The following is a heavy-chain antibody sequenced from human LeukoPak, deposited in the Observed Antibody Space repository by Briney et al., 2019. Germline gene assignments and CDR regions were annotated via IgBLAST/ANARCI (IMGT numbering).Heavy chain of an antibody. CDR1: GFTFDDYA. D-gene: IGHD6-13*01. V-gene: IGHV3-9*01. CDR3: AKAYSSSWYLG. Sequence: GGSLRLSCAASGFTFDDYAMHWVRQAPGKGLEWVSGISWNSGSIGYADSVKGRFTISRDNAKNSLYLQMNSLRAEDTALYYCAKAYSSSWYLGWGQGTLVTVSS. J-gene: IGHJ4*02. CDR2: ISWNSGSI.